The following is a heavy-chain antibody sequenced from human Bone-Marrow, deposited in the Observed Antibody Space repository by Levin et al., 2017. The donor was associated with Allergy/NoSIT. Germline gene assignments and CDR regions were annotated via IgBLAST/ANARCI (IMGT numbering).Heavy chain of an antibody. J-gene: IGHJ4*02. V-gene: IGHV5-51*01. CDR1: GYSFNIHW. Sequence: KSGGSLRLSCKASGYSFNIHWIGWVRQMPGKGLEWMGIIFPGDSDTRYNPSFQGQVTISADKSINTAYLQWTSLKASDTAMYFCVRQGQGGYNPLDYWGQGTLVTVSS. CDR2: IFPGDSDT. CDR3: VRQGQGGYNPLDY. D-gene: IGHD3-22*01.